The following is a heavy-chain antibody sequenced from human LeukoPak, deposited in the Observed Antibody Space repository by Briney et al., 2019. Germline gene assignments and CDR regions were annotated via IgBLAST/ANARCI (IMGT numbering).Heavy chain of an antibody. J-gene: IGHJ4*02. CDR3: LREFSSSWPLDC. D-gene: IGHD6-13*01. CDR2: ISYDGSNK. CDR1: GLTFSNYD. V-gene: IGHV3-33*05. Sequence: PGGSLRLSCAASGLTFSNYDIHWVRQAPGKGLEWVAVISYDGSNKYYADSVKGRFIISRDNSKNTLYLQLNSLRAEDTAVYYCLREFSSSWPLDCWGQGTLVTVSS.